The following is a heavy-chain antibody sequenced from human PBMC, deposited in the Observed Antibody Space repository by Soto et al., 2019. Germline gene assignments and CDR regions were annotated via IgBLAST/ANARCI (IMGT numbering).Heavy chain of an antibody. V-gene: IGHV4-34*01. D-gene: IGHD2-2*01. J-gene: IGHJ4*01. CDR1: GGSISSYY. Sequence: WETLSLTWSGSGGSISSYYWSWIRQPPGKGLEWIGEINHSGSTNYNPSLKSRVTISVDTSKNQFSLKLSSVTAADTAVYYCARGYNVVVPAARFDCWGQGTPVTVSS. CDR2: INHSGST. CDR3: ARGYNVVVPAARFDC.